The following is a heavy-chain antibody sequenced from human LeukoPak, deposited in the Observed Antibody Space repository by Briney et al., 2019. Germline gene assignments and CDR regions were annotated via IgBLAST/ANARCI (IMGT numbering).Heavy chain of an antibody. CDR3: AKDRGWFGELLDDY. Sequence: GGSLRLSCVASGFTISSYSMNWVRQAPGKGLEWVAVIWYDGSNKYYADSVKGRFTISRDNSKNTLYLQMNSLRAEDTAVYYCAKDRGWFGELLDDYWGQGTLVTVSS. CDR1: GFTISSYS. CDR2: IWYDGSNK. J-gene: IGHJ4*02. D-gene: IGHD3-10*01. V-gene: IGHV3-33*06.